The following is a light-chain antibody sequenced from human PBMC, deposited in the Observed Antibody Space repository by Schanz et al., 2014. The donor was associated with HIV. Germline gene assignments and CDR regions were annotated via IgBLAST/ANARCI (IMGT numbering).Light chain of an antibody. CDR1: QSVLYSSNNKNY. CDR2: WAS. V-gene: IGKV4-1*01. CDR3: QQYYSTPYT. Sequence: DIVMTQSPDSLAVSLGERATINCKSSQSVLYSSNNKNYLAWYQQKPGQPPKLLIYWASTRESGVPDRFSGRGSEKDFTLPISSLQAEDVAVYYCQQYYSTPYTFGQGTKLEIK. J-gene: IGKJ2*01.